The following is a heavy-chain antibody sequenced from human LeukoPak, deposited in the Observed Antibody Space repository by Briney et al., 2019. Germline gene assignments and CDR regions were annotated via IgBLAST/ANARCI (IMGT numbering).Heavy chain of an antibody. Sequence: GGSLRLSCAASGFTFDDYAMHWVRQAPGKGLEWVSGISWNSGSIGYADSVKGRFTISRDNSKNTLYLQMNSLRAEDTAVYYCAKGLSERPYYDSRHDYYYYMDVWGKGTTVTISS. V-gene: IGHV3-9*01. D-gene: IGHD3-22*01. CDR2: ISWNSGSI. CDR3: AKGLSERPYYDSRHDYYYYMDV. CDR1: GFTFDDYA. J-gene: IGHJ6*03.